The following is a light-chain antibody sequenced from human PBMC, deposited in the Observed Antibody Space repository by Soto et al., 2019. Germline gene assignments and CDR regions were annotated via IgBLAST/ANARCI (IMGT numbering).Light chain of an antibody. CDR2: EVS. CDR1: SSDVGGHNH. Sequence: QSALTQPASVSGSPGQSITIPCTGTSSDVGGHNHVSWYQQHPGKAPKLMIYEVSNRPSGVSIRFSGSKSGNTASLTISGLQAEDEAEYHCSSYTSSNTGVFGGGTKLTVL. J-gene: IGLJ3*02. CDR3: SSYTSSNTGV. V-gene: IGLV2-14*01.